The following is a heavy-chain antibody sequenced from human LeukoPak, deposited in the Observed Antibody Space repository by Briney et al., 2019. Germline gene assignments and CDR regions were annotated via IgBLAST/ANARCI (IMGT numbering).Heavy chain of an antibody. J-gene: IGHJ6*03. CDR1: GYSIRSGYY. CDR2: IYPSGST. Sequence: PSETLPLTCTVSGYSIRSGYYWGWIRQPPGKGLEWIGSIYPSGSTYYNPSLKNRVTISVNTSKNQFSLKLSSVTAADTAVSYCARDFSGYDSYYYYYMDVWGKGTTVTVSS. V-gene: IGHV4-38-2*02. CDR3: ARDFSGYDSYYYYYMDV. D-gene: IGHD5-12*01.